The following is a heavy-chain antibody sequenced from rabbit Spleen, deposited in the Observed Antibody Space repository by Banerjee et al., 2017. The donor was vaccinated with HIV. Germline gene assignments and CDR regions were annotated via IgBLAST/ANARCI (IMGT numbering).Heavy chain of an antibody. J-gene: IGHJ4*01. CDR2: IATGDGST. Sequence: QEQLEESGGDLVKAEGSLTLTCTASGFSFSSGYDMCWVRQAPGKGLEWIACIATGDGSTWSASWAKGRFTISKTSSTTATLEMTSLTAADTATYYCARDTVYATYAGFGHATLHDFDLWGPGTLVTVS. V-gene: IGHV1S45*01. CDR1: GFSFSSGYD. D-gene: IGHD6-1*01. CDR3: ARDTVYATYAGFGHATLHDFDL.